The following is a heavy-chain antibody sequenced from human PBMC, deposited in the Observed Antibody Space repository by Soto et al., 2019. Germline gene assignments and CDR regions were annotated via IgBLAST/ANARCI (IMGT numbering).Heavy chain of an antibody. Sequence: LRLSCVVSGISFDDYARHWVRQVPGKGLGWVSGINWDSGDIGYADSVKGRFTISRDNAKNSLYLQMNSLKTEDTALYYCAKDTAPGFYDANGHLDYWGQGTPVTVSS. V-gene: IGHV3-9*01. D-gene: IGHD2-8*01. CDR1: GISFDDYA. J-gene: IGHJ4*02. CDR3: AKDTAPGFYDANGHLDY. CDR2: INWDSGDI.